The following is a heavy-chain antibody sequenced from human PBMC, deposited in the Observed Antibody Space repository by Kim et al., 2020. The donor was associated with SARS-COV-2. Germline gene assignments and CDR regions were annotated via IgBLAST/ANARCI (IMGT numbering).Heavy chain of an antibody. CDR3: GARGIGATAYYFDS. CDR2: IYYSGLT. Sequence: SETLSLTCTVSGGSISSGGYYWSWIRPQTGKGLDWFVYIYYSGLTYYNPSLKSRVTISVDTSKNQYSLKLSSVTAADTVLYYCGARGIGATAYYFDS. V-gene: IGHV4-31*03. CDR1: GGSISSGGYY. J-gene: IGHJ5*01. D-gene: IGHD1-26*01.